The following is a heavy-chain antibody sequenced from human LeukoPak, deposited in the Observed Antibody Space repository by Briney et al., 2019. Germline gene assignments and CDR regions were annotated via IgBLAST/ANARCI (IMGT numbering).Heavy chain of an antibody. CDR1: GGTFSSYA. V-gene: IGHV1-69*06. CDR3: ATESMDTAMVYGN. J-gene: IGHJ4*02. D-gene: IGHD5-18*01. CDR2: IIPIFGTA. Sequence: ASVKVSCKASGGTFSSYAISWVRQAPGQGLEWMGGIIPIFGTANYAQKFQGRVTITADKSTSTAYMEMSSLRSEDTAVYYCATESMDTAMVYGNWGQGTLVTVSS.